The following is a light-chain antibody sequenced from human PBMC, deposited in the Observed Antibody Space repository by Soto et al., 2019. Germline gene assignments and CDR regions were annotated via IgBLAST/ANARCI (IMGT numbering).Light chain of an antibody. V-gene: IGKV1-12*01. Sequence: DTQMTQSPSSVSASLGDRVTITCRASQGIRSWLAWYQQKPGKAPKLLIYAASSLQSGVPSRFSGSGSGTDFTLTISSLQPEDFATYYWQQANSFPITFGQGTRLEIK. CDR3: QQANSFPIT. J-gene: IGKJ5*01. CDR1: QGIRSW. CDR2: AAS.